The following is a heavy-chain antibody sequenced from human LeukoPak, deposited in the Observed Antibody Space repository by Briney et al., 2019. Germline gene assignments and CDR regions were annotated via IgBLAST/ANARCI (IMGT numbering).Heavy chain of an antibody. Sequence: PGGSLRLSCAASGFTFSSYAMSWVRQAPGKGLEWVSAISGSGASTYYADSVKGRFTISRDNSKNTLYLKMNSLTAEDTAVYYCAKDPLGAFGYWGQGTLVTVSS. CDR1: GFTFSSYA. J-gene: IGHJ4*02. CDR2: ISGSGAST. CDR3: AKDPLGAFGY. V-gene: IGHV3-23*01. D-gene: IGHD1-26*01.